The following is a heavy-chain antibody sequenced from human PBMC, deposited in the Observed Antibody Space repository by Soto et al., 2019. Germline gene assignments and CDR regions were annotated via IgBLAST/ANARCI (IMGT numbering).Heavy chain of an antibody. V-gene: IGHV2-5*01. J-gene: IGHJ6*02. Sequence: QITLKEAGPTLVKPTQTLTLTCTFSGFSLSTTGEGVFWIRQPPGKTPEWLALVHWNDDKRYSPSLRPRLTVRKDTSRNQVVLSLTNLDPVDTDTYYCAHRRLGYTSPDYNGLDVWGQGTTVIVSS. CDR2: VHWNDDK. CDR3: AHRRLGYTSPDYNGLDV. CDR1: GFSLSTTGEG. D-gene: IGHD5-18*01.